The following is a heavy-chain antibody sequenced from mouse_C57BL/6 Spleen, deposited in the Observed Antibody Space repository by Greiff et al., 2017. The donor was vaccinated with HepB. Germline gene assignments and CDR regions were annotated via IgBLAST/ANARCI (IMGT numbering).Heavy chain of an antibody. J-gene: IGHJ3*01. V-gene: IGHV1-80*01. CDR1: GYAFSSYW. D-gene: IGHD2-1*01. CDR2: IYPGDGDT. CDR3: ANFYYGNSWFAY. Sequence: VQLVESGAELVKPGASVKISCKASGYAFSSYWMNWVKQRPGKGLEWIGQIYPGDGDTNYNGKFKGKATLTADKSSSTAYMQLSSLTSEDSAVYFCANFYYGNSWFAYWGQGTLVTVSA.